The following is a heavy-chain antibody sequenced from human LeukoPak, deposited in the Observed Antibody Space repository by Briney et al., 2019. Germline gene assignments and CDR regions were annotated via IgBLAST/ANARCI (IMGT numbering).Heavy chain of an antibody. V-gene: IGHV4-31*03. CDR1: GGSISIGGYY. Sequence: RASETLSLTCTVSGGSISIGGYYWSWIRQHPGKGLEWIGYIYYSGSTYYNPSLRSRVTISVDMSKNQFSLKLNSVTAADTAVCYCARFYGGNSGMLPRATFDIWGQGTMVTVSS. J-gene: IGHJ3*02. D-gene: IGHD4-23*01. CDR2: IYYSGST. CDR3: ARFYGGNSGMLPRATFDI.